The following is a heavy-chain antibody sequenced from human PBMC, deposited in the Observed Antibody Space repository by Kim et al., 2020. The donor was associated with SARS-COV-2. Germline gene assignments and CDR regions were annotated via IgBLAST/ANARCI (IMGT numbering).Heavy chain of an antibody. V-gene: IGHV3-7*01. CDR3: ARSWIQLWPCDY. J-gene: IGHJ4*02. D-gene: IGHD5-18*01. Sequence: GGSLRLSCAASGFTFSTYCMSWVRQTPGKGLEWVANINQDGSEKYYVDSVKGRFTISRDNAKNSLYLQMNSLRAEDTAVYYCARSWIQLWPCDYWGQGTL. CDR2: INQDGSEK. CDR1: GFTFSTYC.